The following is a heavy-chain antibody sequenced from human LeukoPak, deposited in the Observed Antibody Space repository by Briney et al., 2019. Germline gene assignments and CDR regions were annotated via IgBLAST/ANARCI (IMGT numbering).Heavy chain of an antibody. CDR1: GGSISSGSYY. V-gene: IGHV4-61*02. Sequence: PSETLSLTCTVSGGSISSGSYYWSWIRQPAGKGLEWIGRIYTSGSTNYNPSLKSRVTISVDTSENQFSLKLSSVTAADTAVYYCARYFGRWDFDYWGQGTLVTVSS. CDR2: IYTSGST. J-gene: IGHJ4*02. CDR3: ARYFGRWDFDY. D-gene: IGHD3-9*01.